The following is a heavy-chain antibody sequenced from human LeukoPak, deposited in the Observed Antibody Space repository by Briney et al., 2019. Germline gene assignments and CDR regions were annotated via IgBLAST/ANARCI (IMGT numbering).Heavy chain of an antibody. D-gene: IGHD2-2*03. CDR3: ARTSHALFGYCSSTSCHLFDY. V-gene: IGHV1-46*01. CDR1: GYTFTSYY. Sequence: ASVKVSCKASGYTFTSYYMHWARQAPGQGLEWMGIINPSGGSTSYAQKFQGRVTMTRDTSTSTVYMELSSLRSEDTAVYYCARTSHALFGYCSSTSCHLFDYWGQGTLVTVSS. CDR2: INPSGGST. J-gene: IGHJ4*02.